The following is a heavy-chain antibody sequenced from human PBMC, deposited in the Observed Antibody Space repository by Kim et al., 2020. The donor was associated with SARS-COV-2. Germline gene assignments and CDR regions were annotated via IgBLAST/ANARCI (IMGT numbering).Heavy chain of an antibody. D-gene: IGHD2-15*01. CDR1: GYTFTGYY. CDR3: ARDLGGGSWGNFDY. CDR2: INPNSGGT. J-gene: IGHJ4*02. V-gene: IGHV1-2*02. Sequence: ASVKVSCKASGYTFTGYYMHWVRQAPGQGLEWMGWINPNSGGTNYAQKFQGRVTMTRDTSISTAYMELSRLRSDDTAVYYCARDLGGGSWGNFDYWGQGTLVTVSS.